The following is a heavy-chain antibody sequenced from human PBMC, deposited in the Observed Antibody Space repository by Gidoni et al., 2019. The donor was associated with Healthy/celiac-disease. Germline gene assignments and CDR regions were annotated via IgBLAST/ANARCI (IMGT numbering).Heavy chain of an antibody. J-gene: IGHJ6*02. Sequence: QVQLQESGPGLVKPSQTLSLTCTVSGGSISSGGYYWSWIRQHPGKGLEWIGYIYYSGSTYYNPSLKSRVTISVDTSKNQFSLKLSSVTAADTAVYYCARVHGVGTGFGELLPLYYYGMDVWGQGTTVTVSS. CDR3: ARVHGVGTGFGELLPLYYYGMDV. V-gene: IGHV4-31*03. D-gene: IGHD3-10*01. CDR2: IYYSGST. CDR1: GGSISSGGYY.